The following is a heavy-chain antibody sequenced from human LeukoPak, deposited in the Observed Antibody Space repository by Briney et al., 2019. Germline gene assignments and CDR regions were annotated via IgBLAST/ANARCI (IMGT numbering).Heavy chain of an antibody. CDR3: ARDTTVVKGGFDY. D-gene: IGHD4-23*01. CDR1: GGSISSYY. J-gene: IGHJ4*02. V-gene: IGHV4-59*01. CDR2: IYYSGST. Sequence: SETLSLTCTVSGGSISSYYWSWIRQPPGKGLEWIGYIYYSGSTNYNPSLKSRVTISVDTSKNQFSLKLSPVTAADTAVYYCARDTTVVKGGFDYWGQGTLVTVSS.